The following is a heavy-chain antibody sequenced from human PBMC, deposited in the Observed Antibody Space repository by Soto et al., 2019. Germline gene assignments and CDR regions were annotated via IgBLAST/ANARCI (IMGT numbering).Heavy chain of an antibody. D-gene: IGHD4-17*01. J-gene: IGHJ4*02. V-gene: IGHV3-30*14. CDR3: ARDPSMTTVTTSLDY. CDR2: ISYDGSNK. CDR1: GFTFSSYA. Sequence: QVQLVESGGGVVQPGRSLRLSCAASGFTFSSYAMHWVRQAPGKGLEWVAVISYDGSNKYYADSVKCRFTISRDNSKNKLYLQMNSLRAEDTAVYYCARDPSMTTVTTSLDYWGQGTLVTVSS.